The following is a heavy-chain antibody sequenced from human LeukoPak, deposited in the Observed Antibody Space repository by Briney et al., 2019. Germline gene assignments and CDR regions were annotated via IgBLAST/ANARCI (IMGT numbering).Heavy chain of an antibody. D-gene: IGHD2-2*01. CDR3: AKEVVVVPAAKWAFDY. V-gene: IGHV3-30*18. Sequence: GRSLRLSCAASGFTFTSYSMHGVPEAPRKGLEWGAVISYEGSNKYYADSVKGRFTSSRDNSKTTLYLEMNSLRAENTAVYYCAKEVVVVPAAKWAFDYWGQGTLVTVSS. CDR2: ISYEGSNK. J-gene: IGHJ4*02. CDR1: GFTFTSYS.